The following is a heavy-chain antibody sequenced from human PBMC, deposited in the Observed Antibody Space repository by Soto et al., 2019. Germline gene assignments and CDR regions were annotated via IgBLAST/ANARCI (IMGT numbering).Heavy chain of an antibody. Sequence: LSLTCAVYGGSFSGYYWSWIRQPPGKGLEWIGEINHSGSTNYNPSLKSRVTISVDTSKNQFSLKLSSVTAADTAVYYCARGFGGYDFWSGYYTANVYGMDVWGQGTTVTVSS. CDR2: INHSGST. J-gene: IGHJ6*02. D-gene: IGHD3-3*01. V-gene: IGHV4-34*01. CDR3: ARGFGGYDFWSGYYTANVYGMDV. CDR1: GGSFSGYY.